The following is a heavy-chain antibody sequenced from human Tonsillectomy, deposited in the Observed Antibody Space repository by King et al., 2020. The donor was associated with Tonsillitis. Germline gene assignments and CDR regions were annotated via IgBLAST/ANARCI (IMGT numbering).Heavy chain of an antibody. CDR3: ARRPLKFVPGTMVYFEY. J-gene: IGHJ4*02. Sequence: VQLVESGAEVKKPGESLKISCKGSGYSFTNYWIAWVRQMPGKGLEWMGIIYPGDSDTIYSPSFQGQVTISADKSISTAYLQWSSLKASDTAMCYCARRPLKFVPGTMVYFEYWGQGTLVTVSS. CDR1: GYSFTNYW. V-gene: IGHV5-51*03. CDR2: IYPGDSDT. D-gene: IGHD3-10*01.